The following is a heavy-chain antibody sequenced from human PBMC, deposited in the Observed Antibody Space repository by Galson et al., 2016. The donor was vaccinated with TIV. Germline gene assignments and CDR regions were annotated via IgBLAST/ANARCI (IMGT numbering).Heavy chain of an antibody. D-gene: IGHD5-18*01. V-gene: IGHV3-23*01. CDR3: ARGAAWDTSMGWLGFWFDF. CDR1: GFTFSAYA. Sequence: SLRLSCAASGFTFSAYAMTWVRQAPGKGLKWVSVVSGSGYSTYYADSVKGRFTISRDDSRNTVYLQMNSLRAEDTAVYYCARGAAWDTSMGWLGFWFDFLGQGTLVTVSS. CDR2: VSGSGYST. J-gene: IGHJ4*02.